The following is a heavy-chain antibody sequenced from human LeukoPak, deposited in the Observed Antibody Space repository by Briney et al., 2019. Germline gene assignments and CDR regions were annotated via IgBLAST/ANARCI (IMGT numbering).Heavy chain of an antibody. CDR1: GYTFTSYG. J-gene: IGHJ4*02. CDR2: ISAYNGHT. D-gene: IGHD3-22*01. V-gene: IGHV1-18*01. CDR3: ARDRSLYYESSGYYSPLGY. Sequence: GALVKVSCKASGYTFTSYGISWVRQAPGQGLEWMGWISAYNGHTNYAQKLQGRVTMTTDTSTSTAYMELRSLRSDDTAVYYCARDRSLYYESSGYYSPLGYWGQGTLVTVSS.